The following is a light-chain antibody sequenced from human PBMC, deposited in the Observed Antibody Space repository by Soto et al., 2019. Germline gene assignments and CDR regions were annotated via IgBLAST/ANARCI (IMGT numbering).Light chain of an antibody. V-gene: IGKV3-20*01. J-gene: IGKJ5*01. CDR3: QQYGSSIT. Sequence: EIVWTQAPGTLSLAPGEGGILSCSASHIINNNYLAWYQQKPGQAPRLLTYGASSRATGIPDRFSGGGSGTDFTPTVTRLEPEDFAVYYCQQYGSSITFGQGTRLEIK. CDR1: HIINNNY. CDR2: GAS.